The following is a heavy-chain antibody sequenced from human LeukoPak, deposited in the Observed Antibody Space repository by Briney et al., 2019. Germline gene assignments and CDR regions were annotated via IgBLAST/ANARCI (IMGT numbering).Heavy chain of an antibody. V-gene: IGHV3-23*01. Sequence: GGSLRLSCAASGFTFSTYGMIWVRQAPGKGLEWVSFISPSGDFTNYADSVKGRFSISRDNSENTLYLELNSLRVDDTAVYYCARSGDQGYYDSTGYKAWGFWGHGTLVTVSS. J-gene: IGHJ4*01. D-gene: IGHD3-22*01. CDR1: GFTFSTYG. CDR2: ISPSGDFT. CDR3: ARSGDQGYYDSTGYKAWGF.